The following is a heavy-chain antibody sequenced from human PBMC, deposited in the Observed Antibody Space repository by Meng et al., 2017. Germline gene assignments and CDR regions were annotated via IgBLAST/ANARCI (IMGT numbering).Heavy chain of an antibody. D-gene: IGHD2-8*01. CDR1: GFIFSKAW. J-gene: IGHJ4*02. Sequence: EVQWVGTGGGLVKPGGSLGLSCAASGFIFSKAWMGWVRQAPGKGLEWVGRINSKTDGGTTDYAAPVKGRFTISRDDSKNTLYLQINSLKTEDTAVYYCTTGWSSKDYWGQGTLVTVSS. V-gene: IGHV3-15*01. CDR2: INSKTDGGTT. CDR3: TTGWSSKDY.